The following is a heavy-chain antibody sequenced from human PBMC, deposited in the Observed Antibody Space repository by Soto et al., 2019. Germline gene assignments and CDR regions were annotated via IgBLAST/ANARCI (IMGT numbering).Heavy chain of an antibody. CDR1: GGTFSSYA. D-gene: IGHD2-2*01. CDR2: IIPIFGTA. Sequence: QVQLVQSGAEVKKPGSSVKVSCKASGGTFSSYAISWVRQAPGQGLEWMGGIIPIFGTANYAQKFQGRVTITADEATSTAYMELSSLISKDTAVYYCARHVPAAGYYYGMDVWGQGTTVTVSS. CDR3: ARHVPAAGYYYGMDV. J-gene: IGHJ6*02. V-gene: IGHV1-69*12.